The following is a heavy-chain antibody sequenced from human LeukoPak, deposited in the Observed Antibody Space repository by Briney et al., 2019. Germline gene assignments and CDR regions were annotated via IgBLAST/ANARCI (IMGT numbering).Heavy chain of an antibody. CDR2: INPDSGGT. D-gene: IGHD7-27*01. V-gene: IGHV1-2*02. CDR1: GYTFIGYY. CDR3: AKVGIGHFDY. Sequence: ASVKVSCKASGYTFIGYYMHWVRQAPGEGLEWMGWINPDSGGTKYAQKFQGRVTMTRDTSISTAYMELSILRSDDTAVYYCAKVGIGHFDYWGQGTLVTVSS. J-gene: IGHJ4*02.